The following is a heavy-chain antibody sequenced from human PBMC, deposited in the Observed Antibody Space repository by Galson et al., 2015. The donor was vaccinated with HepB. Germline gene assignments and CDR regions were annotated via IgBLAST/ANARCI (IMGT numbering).Heavy chain of an antibody. J-gene: IGHJ4*02. Sequence: SVKVSCKASGYTFTTYYMYWVRQAPGQGLEWMGRINPNNGDTNYAQKFQGRVTMTRDTSISTAYMELTRLTSDDTAVYYCARDLWVGSNADDDWGQGTLVTVSS. CDR2: INPNNGDT. V-gene: IGHV1-2*06. D-gene: IGHD1-26*01. CDR3: ARDLWVGSNADDD. CDR1: GYTFTTYY.